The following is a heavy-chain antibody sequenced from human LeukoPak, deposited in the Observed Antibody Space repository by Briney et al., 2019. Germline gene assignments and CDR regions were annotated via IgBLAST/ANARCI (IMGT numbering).Heavy chain of an antibody. Sequence: PGGSLRLSCTTSGFTFGDYAMSWFRQAPGKGLEWVSGISWNSGSIGYADSVKGRFTISRDNAKNSLYLQMNSLRAEDTALYYCAKDEGAAAAGPFDYWGQGTLVTVSS. D-gene: IGHD6-13*01. CDR3: AKDEGAAAAGPFDY. J-gene: IGHJ4*02. CDR2: ISWNSGSI. CDR1: GFTFGDYA. V-gene: IGHV3-9*01.